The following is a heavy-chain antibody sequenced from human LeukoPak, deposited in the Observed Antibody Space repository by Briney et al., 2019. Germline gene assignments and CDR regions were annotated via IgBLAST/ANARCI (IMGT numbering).Heavy chain of an antibody. D-gene: IGHD3-22*01. V-gene: IGHV1-46*01. J-gene: IGHJ6*03. CDR1: GYTFTSYY. Sequence: ASVKVSCKASGYTFTSYYMHWVRQAPGQGLEWMGLINPSGGSTSYAQKFQGRVTMTRDMSTSTVYMELSGLRSEDTAVYYCARGATYYYDSSGYSINYYYYYMDVWGKGTTVTVSS. CDR3: ARGATYYYDSSGYSINYYYYYMDV. CDR2: INPSGGST.